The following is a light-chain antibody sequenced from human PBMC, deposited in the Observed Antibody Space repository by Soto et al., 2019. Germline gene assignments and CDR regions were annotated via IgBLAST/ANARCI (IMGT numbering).Light chain of an antibody. V-gene: IGLV2-8*01. Sequence: QSVLTQPPSASGSPGQSVTISCTGTSSDIGDYNYVSWYQRHPGKAPKLVIYDVSKRPSGVPDRFPGSKSGNTASLTVSGLEAEDEADYFCGSYAGTKNFVVFGGGTKLTVL. J-gene: IGLJ2*01. CDR2: DVS. CDR3: GSYAGTKNFVV. CDR1: SSDIGDYNY.